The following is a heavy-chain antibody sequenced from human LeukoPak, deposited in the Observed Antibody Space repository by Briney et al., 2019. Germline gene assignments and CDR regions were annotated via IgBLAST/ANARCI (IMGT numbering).Heavy chain of an antibody. CDR1: GGTFSSYA. V-gene: IGHV1-69*13. CDR3: ARGPLTYCSSTSCHSE. J-gene: IGHJ4*02. Sequence: SVKVSCKASGGTFSSYAISWVRQAPGQGLEWMGGIIPIFGTANYAQKFQGRVTITADESTSTAYMELSSLRSEDMAVYCCARGPLTYCSSTSCHSEWGQGTLVTVSS. D-gene: IGHD2-2*01. CDR2: IIPIFGTA.